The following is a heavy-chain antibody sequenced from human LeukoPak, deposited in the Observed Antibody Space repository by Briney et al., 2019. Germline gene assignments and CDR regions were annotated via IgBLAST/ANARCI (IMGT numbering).Heavy chain of an antibody. Sequence: PGRSLRLSCAASGFTFSSYAMHWVRQAPGKGLEWVAVISYDGSNKYYADSVKGRFTISRDNSKNTLYLQMNSLRAEDMAVYYCARAVLGPHYYDSSGHYGVWGQGTLVTVSS. CDR1: GFTFSSYA. J-gene: IGHJ4*02. V-gene: IGHV3-30-3*01. CDR3: ARAVLGPHYYDSSGHYGV. D-gene: IGHD3-22*01. CDR2: ISYDGSNK.